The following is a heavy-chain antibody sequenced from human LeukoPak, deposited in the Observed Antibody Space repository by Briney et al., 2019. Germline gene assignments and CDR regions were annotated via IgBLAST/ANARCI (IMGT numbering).Heavy chain of an antibody. D-gene: IGHD3-10*01. CDR2: ISAYNGDT. Sequence: GASVKVSCKASGYTFTSYGISWVRQAPGRGLEWMRWISAYNGDTNYAQKLQGRVTMTTDTSTSTAYMERRSLRSDDTAVYYCGRGVSMYYYGSGSYYWGQGTLVTVSS. J-gene: IGHJ4*02. CDR1: GYTFTSYG. CDR3: GRGVSMYYYGSGSYY. V-gene: IGHV1-18*01.